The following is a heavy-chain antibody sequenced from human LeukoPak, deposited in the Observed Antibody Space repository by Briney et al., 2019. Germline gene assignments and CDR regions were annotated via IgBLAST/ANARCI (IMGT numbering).Heavy chain of an antibody. CDR1: GFTFSAYA. CDR2: ISGSGDST. Sequence: RPGGSLRLSCAASGFTFSAYAMTWVRRAPGKGLEWVSFISGSGDSTYYADSVKGRFTISRDNSKNTLYLQMSSLRAEDTAVHYCANDRYYYGSGYYFDYWGQGTLVTVSS. J-gene: IGHJ4*02. CDR3: ANDRYYYGSGYYFDY. D-gene: IGHD3-10*01. V-gene: IGHV3-23*01.